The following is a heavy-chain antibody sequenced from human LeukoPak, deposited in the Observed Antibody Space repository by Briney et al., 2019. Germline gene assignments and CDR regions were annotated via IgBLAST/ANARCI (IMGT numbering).Heavy chain of an antibody. V-gene: IGHV4-4*02. CDR1: GDSISSNNW. CDR2: IYHSGSTT. J-gene: IGHJ4*02. D-gene: IGHD5-12*01. Sequence: SETLSLTCAVSGDSISSNNWWCWVRQTSGKGLEWIGEIYHSGSTTNYNPSLKSRVTMSVDKSKNQFSLKLTSVTAADTAVYYCARVFGGYDGALAYWGQGTLVTVSS. CDR3: ARVFGGYDGALAY.